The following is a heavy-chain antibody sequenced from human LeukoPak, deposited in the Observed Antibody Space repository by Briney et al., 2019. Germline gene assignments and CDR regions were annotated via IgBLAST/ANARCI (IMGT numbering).Heavy chain of an antibody. Sequence: SETLSLTCTVSGGSISSYYWGWIRQPPGKGLEWIAAVSYSGSTYYNPSLKSRLTIAVDTSKNQFSLKVNSVTAADTAVYYCTRRRAGSSWADYWGQGTLVTVSA. CDR1: GGSISSYY. V-gene: IGHV4-39*01. J-gene: IGHJ4*02. CDR3: TRRRAGSSWADY. CDR2: VSYSGST. D-gene: IGHD6-13*01.